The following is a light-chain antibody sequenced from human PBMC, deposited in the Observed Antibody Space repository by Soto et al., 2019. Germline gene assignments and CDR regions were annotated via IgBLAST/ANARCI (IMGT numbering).Light chain of an antibody. CDR2: EGS. CDR1: SSNVGSYNL. Sequence: QSVLTQPASVSGSPGQSITISCTGTSSNVGSYNLVSWYQQHPGKAPELMIFEGSKRPSGVSNRFSGSKSGNTASLTISGLQPEDEADYYCCSYAHSTTVVFGGGTKVTVL. V-gene: IGLV2-23*01. J-gene: IGLJ2*01. CDR3: CSYAHSTTVV.